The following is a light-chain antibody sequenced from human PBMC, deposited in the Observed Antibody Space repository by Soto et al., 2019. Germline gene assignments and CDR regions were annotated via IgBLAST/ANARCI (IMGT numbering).Light chain of an antibody. CDR3: QQRSNWPPIT. J-gene: IGKJ5*01. CDR1: QSVSSY. V-gene: IGKV3-11*01. Sequence: EIVLTQSPGTLSLSPRERATLSCSASQSVSSYLAWYQQKPGQAPRLLIYDASNRATGIPARFSGSGSGTDFTLTISSLEPEDFAVYYCQQRSNWPPITFGQGTRLEIK. CDR2: DAS.